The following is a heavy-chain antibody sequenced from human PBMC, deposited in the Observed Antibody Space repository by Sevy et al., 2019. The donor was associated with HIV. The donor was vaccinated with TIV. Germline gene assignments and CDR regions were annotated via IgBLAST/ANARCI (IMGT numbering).Heavy chain of an antibody. CDR2: INGNGDST. D-gene: IGHD3-22*01. CDR1: VFIFNNYA. CDR3: AKDYYDSGGYYFYPARPTAFDL. Sequence: GGSLRLSCAGSVFIFNNYAMSWVRQVPGKGLEWVSGINGNGDSTNYADSAKGRFTFSRDNSMSTLYLQMNSLRAEDTAVYYCAKDYYDSGGYYFYPARPTAFDLWGQGTMVTVSS. J-gene: IGHJ3*01. V-gene: IGHV3-23*01.